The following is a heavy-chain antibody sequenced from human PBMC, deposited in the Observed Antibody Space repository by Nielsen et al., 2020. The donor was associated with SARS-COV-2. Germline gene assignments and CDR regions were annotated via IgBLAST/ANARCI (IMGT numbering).Heavy chain of an antibody. D-gene: IGHD6-13*01. CDR1: GFTFSSYA. CDR2: ISYDGSNK. J-gene: IGHJ4*02. V-gene: IGHV3-30*04. CDR3: ARVGHSSSW. Sequence: GESLKISCAASGFTFSSYAMHWVRQAPGQGLEWVAVISYDGSNKYYADSVKGRFTISRDNSKNTLYLQMNSLRAEDTAVYYCARVGHSSSWWGQGTLVTVSS.